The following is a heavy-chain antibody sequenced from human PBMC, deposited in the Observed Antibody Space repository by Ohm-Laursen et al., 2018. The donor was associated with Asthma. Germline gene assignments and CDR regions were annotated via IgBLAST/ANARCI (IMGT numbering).Heavy chain of an antibody. J-gene: IGHJ5*01. CDR2: IFHSGSA. V-gene: IGHV4-31*02. CDR3: ARYTTAVTFDS. Sequence: RQHPGKGLEYIGYIFHSGSAYYNPSLKSRVTISLDTSNIKFSLELSSVTAADTAVYYCARYTTAVTFDSWGQGTLVTVSS. D-gene: IGHD4-17*01.